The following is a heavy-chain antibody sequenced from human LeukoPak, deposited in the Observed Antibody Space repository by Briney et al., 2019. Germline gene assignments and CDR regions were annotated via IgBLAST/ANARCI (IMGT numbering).Heavy chain of an antibody. CDR2: ISGSGGST. V-gene: IGHV3-23*01. CDR1: GFTFSSYA. CDR3: AKVSSSSWYFNWFDP. J-gene: IGHJ5*02. Sequence: GGSLRLSCAASGFTFSSYAMSWVRQAPGKGLEWVSAISGSGGSTYYADSVKGRFTNSRDNSKNTLYLQMNSLRAEDTAVYYCAKVSSSSWYFNWFDPWGQGTLVTVSS. D-gene: IGHD6-13*01.